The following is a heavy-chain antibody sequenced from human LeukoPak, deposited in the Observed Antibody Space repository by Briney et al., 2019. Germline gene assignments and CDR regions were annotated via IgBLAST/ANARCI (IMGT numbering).Heavy chain of an antibody. J-gene: IGHJ3*02. CDR3: ARDGKSGSEDGFDI. V-gene: IGHV3-30*04. CDR1: GFPFNSFT. D-gene: IGHD1-26*01. CDR2: ITYDGSAS. Sequence: PGGSLTLSCAASGFPFNSFTMHWVRQAPGKGLEWVALITYDGSASYYSDSVKGRFSVSRDNSKSTLDLQMNSLRADDTAVYYCARDGKSGSEDGFDIWGQGTVVAVSS.